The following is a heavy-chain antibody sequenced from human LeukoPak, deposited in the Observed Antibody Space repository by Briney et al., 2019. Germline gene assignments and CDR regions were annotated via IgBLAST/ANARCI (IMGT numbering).Heavy chain of an antibody. CDR3: ARHFSIAIDY. CDR1: GGSISSSSYY. CDR2: IYYSGST. V-gene: IGHV4-39*01. Sequence: SETLSLTCSVSGGSISSSSYYWGWIRQPPGKGLEWIGSIYYSGSTYYNPSLKSRVTISVDTSKNQFSLKLSSVTAADTAVYYCARHFSIAIDYWGQGTLVTVSS. J-gene: IGHJ4*02. D-gene: IGHD6-6*01.